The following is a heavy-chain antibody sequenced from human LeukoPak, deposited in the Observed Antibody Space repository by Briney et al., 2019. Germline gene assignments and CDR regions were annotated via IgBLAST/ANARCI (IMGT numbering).Heavy chain of an antibody. Sequence: GGSLRLSCAASGFTFSSYSMNWVRQAPGKGLEWVSYISSSSSTIYYADSVKGRFTISRDNAKNSLYLQMNSLRAEDTAVYYCAKDQGRIRTDDAFDIWGQGTMVTVSS. J-gene: IGHJ3*02. CDR1: GFTFSSYS. V-gene: IGHV3-48*01. D-gene: IGHD3-10*01. CDR3: AKDQGRIRTDDAFDI. CDR2: ISSSSSTI.